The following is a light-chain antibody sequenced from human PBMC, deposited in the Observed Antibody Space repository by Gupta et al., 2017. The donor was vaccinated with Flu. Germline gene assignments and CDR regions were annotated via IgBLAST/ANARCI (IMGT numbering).Light chain of an antibody. Sequence: SYELTQPPSVSVSQGQTASITCSGDKLGNKYVYWHQQKPGKSPVVVIYQDSKRPSGIPERFSGSNSGNTAALTISGTQAMDEGDYYCQAWDSNTRFFGTGTKVTVL. CDR3: QAWDSNTRF. CDR1: KLGNKY. J-gene: IGLJ1*01. CDR2: QDS. V-gene: IGLV3-1*01.